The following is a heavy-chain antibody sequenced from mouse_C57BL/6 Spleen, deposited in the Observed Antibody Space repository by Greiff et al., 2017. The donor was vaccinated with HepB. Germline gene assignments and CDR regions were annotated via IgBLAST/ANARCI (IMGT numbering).Heavy chain of an antibody. CDR3: ARRETGAWFAY. V-gene: IGHV5-17*01. Sequence: EVHLVESGGGLVKPGGSLKLSCAASGFTFSDYGMHWVRQAPEKGLEWVAYISSGSSTIYYADTVKGRFTISRDNAKNTLFLQMTSLRSEDTAMYYCARRETGAWFAYWGQGTLVTVSA. CDR1: GFTFSDYG. J-gene: IGHJ3*01. CDR2: ISSGSSTI. D-gene: IGHD4-1*01.